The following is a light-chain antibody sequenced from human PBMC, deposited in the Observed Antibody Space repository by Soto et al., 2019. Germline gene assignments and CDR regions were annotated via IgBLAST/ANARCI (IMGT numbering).Light chain of an antibody. CDR2: DAS. CDR3: QQRSTWT. V-gene: IGKV3-11*01. Sequence: EIVLTQSPATLSLSPGERATLSCRASQRVSSYLAWYQQKPGQAPRLLIYDASNRATGIPARFSGSGSGTDFTLTISSLEPEDFAVYYCQQRSTWTFGQGTKVDIK. CDR1: QRVSSY. J-gene: IGKJ1*01.